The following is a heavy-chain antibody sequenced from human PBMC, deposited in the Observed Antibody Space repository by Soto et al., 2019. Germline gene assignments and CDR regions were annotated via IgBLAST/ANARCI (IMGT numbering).Heavy chain of an antibody. Sequence: QVQLVESGGGVVQPGRSLRLSCAASGFTFSSYAMHWVRQAPGKGLEWVAVISYDGSNKYYADSVKGRFTISRDNSKNTLYLQMNSLRAEDTAVYYCARDEGIDYWGQGTLVTVSS. J-gene: IGHJ4*02. CDR2: ISYDGSNK. CDR1: GFTFSSYA. V-gene: IGHV3-30-3*01. CDR3: ARDEGIDY. D-gene: IGHD3-10*01.